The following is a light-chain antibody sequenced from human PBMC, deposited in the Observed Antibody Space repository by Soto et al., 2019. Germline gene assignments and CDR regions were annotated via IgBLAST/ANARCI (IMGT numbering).Light chain of an antibody. CDR3: QQSSSIPWT. CDR1: QSISRY. Sequence: EIQMTQSPSSLSASVGDRVTITCRASQSISRYLKCYQQKPGKAPQLLIYTASSLQSGVPSRFSGSGSGTDFTLTISSLQPEDFATYYCQQSSSIPWTFGQGTKVEIK. J-gene: IGKJ1*01. V-gene: IGKV1-39*01. CDR2: TAS.